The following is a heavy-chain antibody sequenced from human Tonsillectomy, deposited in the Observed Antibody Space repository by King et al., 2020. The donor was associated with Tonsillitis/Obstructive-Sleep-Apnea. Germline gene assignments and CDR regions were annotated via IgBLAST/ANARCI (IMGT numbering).Heavy chain of an antibody. CDR2: ISYDGSNK. CDR3: AREVRDFWNEVYYFDY. J-gene: IGHJ4*02. Sequence: QLVQSGGGVVQPGRSLRLSCAASGFTFSSYAMHWVRQAPGKGLEWVAVISYDGSNKYNADSVKGRFTISRDNSKNTLYLQMNSLRVEDTAVYYCAREVRDFWNEVYYFDYWGQGTLVTVSS. D-gene: IGHD3-3*01. V-gene: IGHV3-30*04. CDR1: GFTFSSYA.